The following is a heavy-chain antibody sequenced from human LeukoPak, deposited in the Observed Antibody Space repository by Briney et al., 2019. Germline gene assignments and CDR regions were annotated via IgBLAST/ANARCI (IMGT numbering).Heavy chain of an antibody. CDR1: GLTFSSYS. D-gene: IGHD3-3*01. CDR3: ARPRSGYYMDV. V-gene: IGHV3-48*01. Sequence: GGSLRLSCAASGLTFSSYSMNWVRQAPGKGLEWVSYISSSSSTIYYADSVKGRFTISRDNAKNSLYLQMNSLRVEDTAVYYCARPRSGYYMDVWGKGTTVTVSS. CDR2: ISSSSSTI. J-gene: IGHJ6*03.